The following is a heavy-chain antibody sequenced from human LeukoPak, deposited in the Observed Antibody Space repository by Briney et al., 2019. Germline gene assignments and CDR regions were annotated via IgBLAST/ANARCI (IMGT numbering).Heavy chain of an antibody. D-gene: IGHD6-25*01. Sequence: GGSLRLSCAASGFTFSSFPMSWVRQAPGKGLQWVSGITGRGDNTYYADSVEGRFTISRDNSKNTLSLQMDSLRAEDTAIYYCARDRAAFDSWGQGTLVTVSS. CDR3: ARDRAAFDS. CDR1: GFTFSSFP. CDR2: ITGRGDNT. J-gene: IGHJ4*02. V-gene: IGHV3-23*01.